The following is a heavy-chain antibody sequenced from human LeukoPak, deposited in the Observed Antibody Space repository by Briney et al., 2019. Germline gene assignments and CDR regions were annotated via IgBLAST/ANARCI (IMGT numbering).Heavy chain of an antibody. Sequence: ASVKVSCKASGYTFTSYGISWVRQAPGQGREWMGWISAYNGNTNYAQKLQGRVTMTTDTSTSTGYLELRSLRSDDTAVYYCARDQSLEGNWFDPWGQGTLVTVSS. CDR1: GYTFTSYG. CDR3: ARDQSLEGNWFDP. V-gene: IGHV1-18*01. D-gene: IGHD1-1*01. J-gene: IGHJ5*02. CDR2: ISAYNGNT.